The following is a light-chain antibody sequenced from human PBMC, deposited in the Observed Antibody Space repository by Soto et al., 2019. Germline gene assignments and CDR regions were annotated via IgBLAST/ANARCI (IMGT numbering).Light chain of an antibody. V-gene: IGKV3-20*01. CDR2: GAS. Sequence: EIVLTQSPGTLSLSPGERATLSCRASQSVSSIYLAWYQQKPGQAPRLLIYGASSRATGIPDRFSGSGSGTDFTLTISRLEPEDFAVYYCQQYGSSPPIPFGQGTRLEIK. J-gene: IGKJ5*01. CDR1: QSVSSIY. CDR3: QQYGSSPPIP.